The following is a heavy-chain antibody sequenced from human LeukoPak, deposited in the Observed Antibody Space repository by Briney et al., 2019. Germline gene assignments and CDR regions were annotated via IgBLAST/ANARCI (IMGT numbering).Heavy chain of an antibody. Sequence: ETLSLTCAVYGVSFSGYYWSWIRQPPGKGLEWVSVIYSGGYTYYADSVKGRFTISRDNSKNTLYLQMNSLRAEDTAVYYCAKTGNPATGDYWGQGTLVTVSS. CDR1: GVSFSGYY. CDR2: IYSGGYT. J-gene: IGHJ4*02. D-gene: IGHD1-1*01. V-gene: IGHV3-53*01. CDR3: AKTGNPATGDY.